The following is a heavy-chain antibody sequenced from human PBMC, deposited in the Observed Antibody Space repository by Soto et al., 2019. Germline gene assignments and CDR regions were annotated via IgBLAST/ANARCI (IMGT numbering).Heavy chain of an antibody. V-gene: IGHV3-11*01. Sequence: QVQLVESGGGLVKPGGSLRLSCAASGITFSDNYMTWIRQAPGKGLEWISYISGTAGTIYYADSVKGRFTISRDNAKNSLFLQLTSLTAEDTAVYYCARAPYYGSGTYYYYALDVWGQGTTVTVSS. CDR2: ISGTAGTI. CDR1: GITFSDNY. CDR3: ARAPYYGSGTYYYYALDV. J-gene: IGHJ6*02. D-gene: IGHD3-10*01.